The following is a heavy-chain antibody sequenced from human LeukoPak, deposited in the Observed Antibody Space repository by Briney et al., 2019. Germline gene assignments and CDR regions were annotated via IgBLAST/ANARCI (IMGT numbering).Heavy chain of an antibody. D-gene: IGHD3-3*01. J-gene: IGHJ6*02. CDR2: IIPIFGTA. Sequence: SVKVSCKASGGTFSSYAISWVRQAPGQGLEWMGGIIPIFGTANYAQKFQGRVTITADESTSTAYMELSGLRSEDTAVYYCARNDFWSGYYTDYYYYGMDVWGQGTTVTVSS. CDR3: ARNDFWSGYYTDYYYYGMDV. V-gene: IGHV1-69*13. CDR1: GGTFSSYA.